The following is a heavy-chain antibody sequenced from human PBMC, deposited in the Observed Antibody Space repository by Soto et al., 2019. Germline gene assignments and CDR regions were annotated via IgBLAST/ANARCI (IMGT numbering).Heavy chain of an antibody. Sequence: EVQLVESGGGLVQPGGSLRLSCAASGFTFSSYSMNWVRQAPGKGLEWVSYISSSSSTIYYPDSVKGRFTISRDNAKNSLYLQMNNLRDEDTAVYYCARVIAAAAYGAFDIWGQGTMVTVSS. J-gene: IGHJ3*02. V-gene: IGHV3-48*02. CDR3: ARVIAAAAYGAFDI. D-gene: IGHD6-13*01. CDR2: ISSSSSTI. CDR1: GFTFSSYS.